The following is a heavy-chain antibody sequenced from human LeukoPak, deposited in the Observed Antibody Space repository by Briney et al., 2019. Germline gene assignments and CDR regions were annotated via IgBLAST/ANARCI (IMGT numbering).Heavy chain of an antibody. J-gene: IGHJ6*04. D-gene: IGHD3-22*01. CDR3: AREIGYYFDNHSSRLRGRFDV. CDR2: IYSTDKT. V-gene: IGHV3-53*01. Sequence: GGSLRLTCAASGITVSTNYMNWVRQAPGKGLEWVSVIYSTDKTNYADSVQGRFTISRDPSKNTVYLQMNSLRGEDTAVYYCAREIGYYFDNHSSRLRGRFDVWGTGTTVIVSS. CDR1: GITVSTNY.